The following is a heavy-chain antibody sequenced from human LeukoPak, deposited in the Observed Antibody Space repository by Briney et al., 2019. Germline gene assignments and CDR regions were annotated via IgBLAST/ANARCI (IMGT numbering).Heavy chain of an antibody. Sequence: GGSLRLSCAASGFTFSGHNMNWVRQAPGKGLEWISFVSISSGTIYYADSVNGRFRISRDNAKGSLDLEMNSLRAEDTAVYYCARAMSTFGGVRNYFDSWGQGTLVTVSS. J-gene: IGHJ4*02. V-gene: IGHV3-48*04. CDR3: ARAMSTFGGVRNYFDS. CDR1: GFTFSGHN. CDR2: VSISSGTI. D-gene: IGHD3-16*01.